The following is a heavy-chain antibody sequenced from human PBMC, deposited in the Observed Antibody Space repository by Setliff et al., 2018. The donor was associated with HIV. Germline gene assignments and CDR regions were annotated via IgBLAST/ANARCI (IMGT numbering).Heavy chain of an antibody. Sequence: SETLSLTCAVSGYSISSGYYWGWIRQPPGKGLEWIGSIYHSGSAYYNPSLKSRVTISVDTSKNQFSLKLSSVTAADTAVYYCARERQWLERDYFDYWGQGTLVTVSS. J-gene: IGHJ4*02. CDR3: ARERQWLERDYFDY. D-gene: IGHD6-19*01. CDR1: GYSISSGYY. CDR2: IYHSGSA. V-gene: IGHV4-38-2*02.